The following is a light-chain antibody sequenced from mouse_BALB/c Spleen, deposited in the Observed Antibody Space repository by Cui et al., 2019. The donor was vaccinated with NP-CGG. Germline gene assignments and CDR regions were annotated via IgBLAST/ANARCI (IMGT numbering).Light chain of an antibody. CDR3: ALWYSNHWV. Sequence: QPVVTQESALTTSPGETATLTCRSSTGAVTTSNYANWVQEKPDHLFTGLIGGTKNRAPGVPARFSGSLIGDKAALTITGAQTEDEAIYFCALWYSNHWVFGGGTKLTVL. CDR2: GTK. CDR1: TGAVTTSNY. J-gene: IGLJ1*01. V-gene: IGLV1*01.